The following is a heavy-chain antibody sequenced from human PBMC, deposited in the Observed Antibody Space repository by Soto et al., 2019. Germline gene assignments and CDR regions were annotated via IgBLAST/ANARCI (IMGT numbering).Heavy chain of an antibody. J-gene: IGHJ5*01. Sequence: SETLSLTCAVYGGSFSGYYWSWIRQPPGKGLEWIGEINHSGNTNYNPSLKSRVTISVDTSLNQFSLKLSSVTAADTATYYCAGNVGTAMVFVSWGQGTQVTVSS. CDR2: INHSGNT. CDR3: AGNVGTAMVFVS. V-gene: IGHV4-34*01. CDR1: GGSFSGYY. D-gene: IGHD5-18*01.